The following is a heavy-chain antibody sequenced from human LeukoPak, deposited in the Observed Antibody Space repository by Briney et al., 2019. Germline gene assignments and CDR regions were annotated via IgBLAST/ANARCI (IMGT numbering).Heavy chain of an antibody. Sequence: PGGSLRLSCAASGFTFISYGMHWVRQAPGKGLEWVAFIRYDGSNKYYADSVKGRFTISRDNSKNTLYLQMKSLRAEDTAVYYCARVSYYYGSGSYRPTAVYYFDYWGQGTLVTVSS. J-gene: IGHJ4*02. CDR2: IRYDGSNK. CDR3: ARVSYYYGSGSYRPTAVYYFDY. V-gene: IGHV3-30*02. CDR1: GFTFISYG. D-gene: IGHD3-10*01.